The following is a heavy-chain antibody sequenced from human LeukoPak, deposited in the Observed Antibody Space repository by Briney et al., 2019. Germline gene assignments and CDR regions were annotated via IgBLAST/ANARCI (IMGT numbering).Heavy chain of an antibody. CDR2: IRSKANGYAT. D-gene: IGHD1-1*01. Sequence: GGSLRLSCAASGFTFSGSAMHWVRQASGKGLEWVGRIRSKANGYATAYAASVKGRFTISRDDSKNTAYLQMNSLKTEDTAVYYCARVSWFPGTSYYYMDVWGKGTTVTVSS. V-gene: IGHV3-73*01. CDR1: GFTFSGSA. CDR3: ARVSWFPGTSYYYMDV. J-gene: IGHJ6*03.